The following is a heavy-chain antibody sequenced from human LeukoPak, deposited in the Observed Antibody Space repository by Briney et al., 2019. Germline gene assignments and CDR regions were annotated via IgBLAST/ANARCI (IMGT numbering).Heavy chain of an antibody. CDR2: MNPNSGNT. Sequence: GASVKVSCKASGYTFTSYDINWVRQATGQGLEWMGWMNPNSGNTGYAQKFQGRVTITRNTSISTAYMELSSLRSEDTVVYYCAREVYYDSSGYYNWGQGTLVTVSS. V-gene: IGHV1-8*03. CDR1: GYTFTSYD. J-gene: IGHJ4*02. CDR3: AREVYYDSSGYYN. D-gene: IGHD3-22*01.